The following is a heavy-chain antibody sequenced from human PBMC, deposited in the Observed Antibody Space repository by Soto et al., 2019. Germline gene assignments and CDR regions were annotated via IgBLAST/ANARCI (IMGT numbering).Heavy chain of an antibody. CDR3: ARTYDSSGYYPADYYYYGMDV. D-gene: IGHD3-22*01. J-gene: IGHJ6*02. CDR1: GGTFSSYA. Sequence: SVKVSCKASGGTFSSYAISWVRQAPGQGLEWMGGIIPIFGTANYAQKFQGRVTITADESTSTAYMELSSLRSEVTAVYYCARTYDSSGYYPADYYYYGMDVWGQGTTVTVSS. CDR2: IIPIFGTA. V-gene: IGHV1-69*13.